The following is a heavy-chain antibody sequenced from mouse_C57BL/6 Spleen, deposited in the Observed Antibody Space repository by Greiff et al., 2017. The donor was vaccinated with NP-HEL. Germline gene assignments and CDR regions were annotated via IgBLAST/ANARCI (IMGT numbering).Heavy chain of an antibody. J-gene: IGHJ4*01. CDR3: ARFITADYYAMDY. CDR1: GYTFTSYW. Sequence: QVQLKQPGAELVKPGASVKMSCKASGYTFTSYWITWVKQRPGQGLEWIGDIYPGSGSTNYNEKFKSKATLTVDTSSSTAYMQLSSLTSEDSAVYYCARFITADYYAMDYWGQGTSVTVSS. CDR2: IYPGSGST. D-gene: IGHD1-1*01. V-gene: IGHV1-55*01.